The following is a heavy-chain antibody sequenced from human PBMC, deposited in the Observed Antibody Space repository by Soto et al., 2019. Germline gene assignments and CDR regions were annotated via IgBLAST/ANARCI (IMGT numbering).Heavy chain of an antibody. Sequence: GGSLRLSCAASGFTFSNAWINWVRQAPGKGLEWVAVVSYDGASKYYADSVRGRFTISRDNSKSTLYLLMDSLRAEDTAEYYCAKEPSKGLVVAGIDYWGQGTLVTVSS. V-gene: IGHV3-30*18. J-gene: IGHJ4*02. CDR2: VSYDGASK. CDR1: GFTFSNAW. CDR3: AKEPSKGLVVAGIDY. D-gene: IGHD6-19*01.